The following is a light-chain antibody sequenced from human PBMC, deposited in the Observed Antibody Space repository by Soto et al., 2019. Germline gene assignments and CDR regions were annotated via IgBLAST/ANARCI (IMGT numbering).Light chain of an antibody. V-gene: IGKV4-1*01. CDR3: QQYYGAPYT. CDR2: WAS. CDR1: QSILYSSNNKNY. J-gene: IGKJ2*01. Sequence: DIVMTQSPDSLAVSLGERATINCKSSQSILYSSNNKNYLAWYQQKPGQPPKLLIYWASTRESGVPDRFSGSGSGTDLTLTISSLQAEDVAVYYCQQYYGAPYTFGQGTNLEMK.